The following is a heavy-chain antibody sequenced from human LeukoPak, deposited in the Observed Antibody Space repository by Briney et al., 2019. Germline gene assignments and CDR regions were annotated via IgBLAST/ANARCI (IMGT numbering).Heavy chain of an antibody. CDR1: GYSIRSGSY. J-gene: IGHJ4*02. Sequence: PSETLSLTCTVSGYSIRSGSYWGWIRQPPGEGLEWIGNIYHSGITYYTPSLKSRVTISVDTSKNQFYLKLSSVTAADTAVYYCARAVGSFDWLPLFDYWGQGTLVTVSS. V-gene: IGHV4-38-2*02. D-gene: IGHD3-9*01. CDR3: ARAVGSFDWLPLFDY. CDR2: IYHSGIT.